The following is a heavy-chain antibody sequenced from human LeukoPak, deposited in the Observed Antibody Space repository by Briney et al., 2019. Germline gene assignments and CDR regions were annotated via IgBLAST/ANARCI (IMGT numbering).Heavy chain of an antibody. D-gene: IGHD3-22*01. CDR3: AREGGNYDSSGYRYFDY. CDR2: VYHSGIT. J-gene: IGHJ4*02. V-gene: IGHV4-39*07. CDR1: GGSITNTNCY. Sequence: SETLSLTCTVSGGSITNTNCYWAWIRQPPGEGLEWTGSVYHSGITYYTPSLKSRVSISVDTSKNQFSLKVTSVTAADTAVYYCAREGGNYDSSGYRYFDYWGQGTLVTVSS.